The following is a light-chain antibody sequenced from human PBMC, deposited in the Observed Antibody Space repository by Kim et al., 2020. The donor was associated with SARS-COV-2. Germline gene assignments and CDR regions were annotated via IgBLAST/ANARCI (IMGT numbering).Light chain of an antibody. Sequence: SVGDRVIITCRTSQSISSHLNWYQQKPGKAPKLLIFAASSLQSGVPSRFSGSGSGADFTLTITTLQPEDFATYYCQQGYSSPQITFGQGTRLEIK. J-gene: IGKJ5*01. V-gene: IGKV1-39*01. CDR3: QQGYSSPQIT. CDR1: QSISSH. CDR2: AAS.